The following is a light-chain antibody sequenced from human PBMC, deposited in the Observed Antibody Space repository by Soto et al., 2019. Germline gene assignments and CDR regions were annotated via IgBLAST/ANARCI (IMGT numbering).Light chain of an antibody. CDR1: QSVSSN. CDR3: QQYTTWPLT. V-gene: IGKV3-15*01. Sequence: ETVMTQSPATLSVSPGERPTLSCRASQSVSSNLAWYQQKPGQAPRLLIYDASTRATGIPARFSGSGSGTEFTLTISSLQSEDFAVYYCQQYTTWPLTCGPGTKVDIK. J-gene: IGKJ3*01. CDR2: DAS.